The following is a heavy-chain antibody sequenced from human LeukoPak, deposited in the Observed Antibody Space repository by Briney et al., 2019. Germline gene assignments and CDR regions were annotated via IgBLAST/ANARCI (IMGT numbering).Heavy chain of an antibody. D-gene: IGHD6-13*01. Sequence: SVKVSCKASGGTFSSYAISWVRQAPGQGLEWMGGIIPIFGTANYAQKFQGRVTITADKSTSTAYMELSSLRSEDTAVYYCARDRIAAAGTFIGNMDVWGKGTTVTVSS. CDR1: GGTFSSYA. V-gene: IGHV1-69*06. CDR3: ARDRIAAAGTFIGNMDV. J-gene: IGHJ6*03. CDR2: IIPIFGTA.